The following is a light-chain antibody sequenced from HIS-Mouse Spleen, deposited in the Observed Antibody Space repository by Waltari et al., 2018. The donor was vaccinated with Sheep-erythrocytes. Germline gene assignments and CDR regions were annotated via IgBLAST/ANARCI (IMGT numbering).Light chain of an antibody. CDR3: CSYAGSYNHV. V-gene: IGLV2-11*01. J-gene: IGLJ1*01. CDR1: SSDVGGYNY. Sequence: QSALTQPRSVSGSPGQSVTISCTGTSSDVGGYNYVSLYQQPPGKPPKLMIYDVSKRPSGVPGRSYGSKVGNPASLAVSGLQAWDEAYYYCCSYAGSYNHVCATGTKVTVL. CDR2: DVS.